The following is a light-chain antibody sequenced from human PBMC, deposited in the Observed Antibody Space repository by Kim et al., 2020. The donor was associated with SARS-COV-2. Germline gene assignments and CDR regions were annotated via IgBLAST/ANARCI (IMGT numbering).Light chain of an antibody. CDR2: KAS. CDR1: QNINSW. J-gene: IGKJ3*01. CDR3: QQYKSYSEFT. Sequence: DIQMTQSPSILSASIGDTVTITCRASQNINSWLAWYQHKPGKAPKLLIYKASTLDTGVPSRFSGSVSGTDFTLTISNLHPDDFATYYCQQYKSYSEFTFGPGTKVDIK. V-gene: IGKV1-5*03.